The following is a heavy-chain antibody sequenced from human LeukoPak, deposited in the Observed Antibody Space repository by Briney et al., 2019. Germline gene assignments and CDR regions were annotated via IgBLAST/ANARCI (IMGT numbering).Heavy chain of an antibody. CDR2: IWYDGSNK. V-gene: IGHV3-33*01. D-gene: IGHD3-22*01. J-gene: IGHJ4*02. CDR3: ARSSYDSSGKLDY. CDR1: GFTFSSYG. Sequence: GGSLRLSCAASGFTFSSYGMHWVRQAPGKGLEWVAAIWYDGSNKYYADSVKGRFTISRDNSKNTLYLQMNSLRAEDTAVYYCARSSYDSSGKLDYWGQGTLVTVSS.